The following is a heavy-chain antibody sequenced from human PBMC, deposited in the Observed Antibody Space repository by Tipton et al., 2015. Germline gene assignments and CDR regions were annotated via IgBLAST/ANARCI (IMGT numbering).Heavy chain of an antibody. D-gene: IGHD1-1*01. Sequence: TLSLTCTVSGTSLSGFYWTGIRQPPGKGLEWIGYIRYSGGTNYKPSLRGRVSISLDMSKNQFSLKLRSVTAADTAMYFCARENAYYYGMDVWGQGTTVTVSS. CDR2: IRYSGGT. J-gene: IGHJ6*02. V-gene: IGHV4-59*01. CDR3: ARENAYYYGMDV. CDR1: GTSLSGFY.